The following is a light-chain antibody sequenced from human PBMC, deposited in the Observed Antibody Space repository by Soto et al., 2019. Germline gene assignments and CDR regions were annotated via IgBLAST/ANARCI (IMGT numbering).Light chain of an antibody. V-gene: IGLV1-40*01. CDR3: QSYDSSLSEGV. Sequence: VLTQPPSVSGAPGQRVTISCTGSSSNIGAGYDVHWYQQLPGTAPKLLIYGNSNRPSGVPDRFSGSKSGTSASLAITGLQAEDEADYYCQSYDSSLSEGVFGTGTKVTVL. J-gene: IGLJ1*01. CDR1: SSNIGAGYD. CDR2: GNS.